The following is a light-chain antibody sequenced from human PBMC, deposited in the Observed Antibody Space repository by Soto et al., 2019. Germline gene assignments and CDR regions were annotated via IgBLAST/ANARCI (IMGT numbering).Light chain of an antibody. CDR1: SGHSSYA. CDR3: QTWGTGIQV. CDR2: LTSDGSH. V-gene: IGLV4-69*01. J-gene: IGLJ2*01. Sequence: QSVLTQSPSASASLGASVKLTCTLSSGHSSYAIAWHQQQPEKGPRYLMTLTSDGSHSKGDGIPDRFSGSSSGAERYLTISSLQSEDEADYYCQTWGTGIQVFGGGTKLTVL.